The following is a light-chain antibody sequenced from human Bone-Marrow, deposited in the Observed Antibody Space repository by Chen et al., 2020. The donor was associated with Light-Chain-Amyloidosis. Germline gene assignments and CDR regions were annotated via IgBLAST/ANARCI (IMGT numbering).Light chain of an antibody. CDR1: SSDVGGYNY. CDR2: ELS. Sequence: QSALTQPASVSGSPGQSITISCTGTSSDVGGYNYVSWYQQHPGKAPKLIIYELSNPPSGVSDRFSGSKSDNTASLTISGLQAEDEADYYCSSWTSSNTLVFGGGTKLTVL. V-gene: IGLV2-14*01. CDR3: SSWTSSNTLV. J-gene: IGLJ3*02.